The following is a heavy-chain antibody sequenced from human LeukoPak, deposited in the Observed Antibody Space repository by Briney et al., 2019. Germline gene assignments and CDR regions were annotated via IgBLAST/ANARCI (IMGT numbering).Heavy chain of an antibody. Sequence: PGGSLRLSCAASGFTFSSYSMNWVRQAPGKGLEWVSYISSSSSTIYYADSVKRLFTISRDNAKNSLYLQMNSLRAEDTAVYYRARTGLYYDFWSGYLPSDAFDIWGQGTMVTVSS. V-gene: IGHV3-48*01. J-gene: IGHJ3*02. CDR1: GFTFSSYS. CDR2: ISSSSSTI. D-gene: IGHD3-3*01. CDR3: ARTGLYYDFWSGYLPSDAFDI.